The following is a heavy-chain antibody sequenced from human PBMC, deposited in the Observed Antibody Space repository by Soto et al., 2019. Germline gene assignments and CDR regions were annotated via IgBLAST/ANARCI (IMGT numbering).Heavy chain of an antibody. J-gene: IGHJ6*03. V-gene: IGHV1-8*01. D-gene: IGHD2-15*01. CDR3: ASRTSREGSRGVAARSGYYYMDV. CDR2: MNPNSGNT. CDR1: GYTFTSYD. Sequence: ASVKVSCKASGYTFTSYDINWVRQATGQGLEWMGWMNPNSGNTGYAQKFQGRVTMTRNTSISTAYMELSSLRSEDTAVYYCASRTSREGSRGVAARSGYYYMDVWGKGTTVTVSS.